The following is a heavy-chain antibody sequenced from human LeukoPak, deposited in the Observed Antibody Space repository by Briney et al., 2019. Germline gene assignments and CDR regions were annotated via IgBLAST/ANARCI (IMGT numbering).Heavy chain of an antibody. Sequence: GRSLRLSCAASGFTFDDYAMHWVRQATGKGLEWVSGISWNSGSIGYADSVKGRFTISRDNAKNSLYLQMNSLRAEDTALYYCAKGPEGYCSSTSCYTFDPWGQGTLVTVSS. CDR3: AKGPEGYCSSTSCYTFDP. D-gene: IGHD2-2*02. CDR2: ISWNSGSI. V-gene: IGHV3-9*01. CDR1: GFTFDDYA. J-gene: IGHJ5*02.